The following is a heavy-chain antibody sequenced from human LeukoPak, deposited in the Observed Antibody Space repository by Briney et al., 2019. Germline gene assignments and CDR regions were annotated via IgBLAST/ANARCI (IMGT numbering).Heavy chain of an antibody. CDR1: GFTFSLYW. Sequence: GSLRLSCAASGFTFSLYWMNWVRRAPGKGLEWVANIKQDGSEKNYVDSVKGRFTISRDNAKNSLYLQMNNLRVEDAAMYYCAGGTGFIIKDWGQGTLVTVSS. J-gene: IGHJ4*02. V-gene: IGHV3-7*03. CDR3: AGGTGFIIKD. D-gene: IGHD3-9*01. CDR2: IKQDGSEK.